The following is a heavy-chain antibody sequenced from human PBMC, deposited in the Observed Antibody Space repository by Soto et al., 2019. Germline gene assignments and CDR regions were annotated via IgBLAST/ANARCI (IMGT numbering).Heavy chain of an antibody. V-gene: IGHV3-9*01. CDR3: AKGYCSGGSCYGFLDY. CDR2: ISWNSGSI. CDR1: GFTFVDYA. Sequence: PGVSLRLSWAASGFTFVDYAMHWVRQAPGKGLEWVSGISWNSGSIGYADSVKGRFTISRDNAKNSLYLQMNSLRAEDTALYYCAKGYCSGGSCYGFLDYWGQGTLVTVSS. J-gene: IGHJ4*02. D-gene: IGHD2-15*01.